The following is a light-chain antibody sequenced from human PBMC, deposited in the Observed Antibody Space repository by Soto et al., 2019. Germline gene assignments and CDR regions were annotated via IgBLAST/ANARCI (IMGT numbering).Light chain of an antibody. V-gene: IGKV3-20*01. CDR3: QQYAIAPRMYM. CDR2: DAS. Sequence: EIVLTQSPGTLSLYPGERATLSCRASQSVSSYLAWYQQKSGQAHRLLIYDASNRATSIPDRFSGSGSGTDFTLSIISLEPEDFAVYYCQQYAIAPRMYMFGHGTKLETK. CDR1: QSVSSY. J-gene: IGKJ2*01.